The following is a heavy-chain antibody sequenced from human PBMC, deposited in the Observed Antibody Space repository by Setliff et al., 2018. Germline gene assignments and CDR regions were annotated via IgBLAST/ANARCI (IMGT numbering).Heavy chain of an antibody. V-gene: IGHV5-51*01. J-gene: IGHJ6*03. CDR1: GYTFTSYW. CDR3: ARLLNGYNSYDYYYMDV. D-gene: IGHD5-12*01. Sequence: GESLKISCKGSGYTFTSYWIAWVRQMSGKGLEYMGSIYPGDSDTRYSPSFQGQVTISADKSISTACLQWSSLKASDTAMYYCARLLNGYNSYDYYYMDVWGKGTTVTVSS. CDR2: IYPGDSDT.